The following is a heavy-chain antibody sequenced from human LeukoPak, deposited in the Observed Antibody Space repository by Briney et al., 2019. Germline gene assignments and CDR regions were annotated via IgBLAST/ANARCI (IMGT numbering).Heavy chain of an antibody. J-gene: IGHJ6*02. V-gene: IGHV3-66*01. CDR1: GFTVSSNY. CDR2: ISSGGTT. D-gene: IGHD3-10*01. Sequence: GGSLRLSCAASGFTVSSNYMNWVRQAPGKGLEWVSLISSGGTTYYTDSVKGRFTISRDNSKSTLYLQMNSLRAEDTAVYYCARNPSPVYYASGSSKYYYYGMDVWGPGTTVTVSS. CDR3: ARNPSPVYYASGSSKYYYYGMDV.